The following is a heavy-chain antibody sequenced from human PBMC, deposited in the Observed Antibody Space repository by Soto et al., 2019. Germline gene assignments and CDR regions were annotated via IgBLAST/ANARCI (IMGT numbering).Heavy chain of an antibody. Sequence: GGSLRLSCAASGFTFSNYWMSWVRQAPGKGLEWVANIKQDGSEKYYVDSVEGRFTLSRDNAKNSLHLQMNSLRAEDTAIYFCARVAYNHRWLFDYWGQGTLVTVSS. CDR3: ARVAYNHRWLFDY. CDR2: IKQDGSEK. J-gene: IGHJ4*01. D-gene: IGHD1-20*01. CDR1: GFTFSNYW. V-gene: IGHV3-7*04.